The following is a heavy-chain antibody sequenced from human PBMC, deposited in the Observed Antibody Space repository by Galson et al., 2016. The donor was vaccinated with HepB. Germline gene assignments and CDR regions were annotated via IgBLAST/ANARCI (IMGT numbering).Heavy chain of an antibody. V-gene: IGHV4-4*02. CDR1: GGSLSTRNW. D-gene: IGHD2-15*01. Sequence: SETLSLTCAVSGGSLSTRNWWSWIRQTPGKGLEWIGEIYHTGTTTYNPSLKSRITMSLDKSKHQFSLKLNSVTAADTAVDYCASLGYCSGGDCYSVDWGQGTMVTVSS. CDR2: IYHTGTT. CDR3: ASLGYCSGGDCYSVD. J-gene: IGHJ4*02.